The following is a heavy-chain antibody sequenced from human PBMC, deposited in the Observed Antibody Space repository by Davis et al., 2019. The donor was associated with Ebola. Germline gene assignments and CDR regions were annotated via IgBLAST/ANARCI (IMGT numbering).Heavy chain of an antibody. D-gene: IGHD2-21*02. CDR1: GFTFSTYT. CDR2: ISISSAFI. V-gene: IGHV3-21*01. J-gene: IGHJ2*01. Sequence: GESLKISCTASGFTFSTYTMTWVRQAPGKGLEWVSSISISSAFIYYADSVKGRFTVSRDNAQNSLSLQMNSLRAEDTAVYYCARDPTVVVTAIPYWYFDLWGRGTLVTVSS. CDR3: ARDPTVVVTAIPYWYFDL.